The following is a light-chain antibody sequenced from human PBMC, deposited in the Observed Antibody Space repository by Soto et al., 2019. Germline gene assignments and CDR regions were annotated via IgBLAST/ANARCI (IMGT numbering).Light chain of an antibody. CDR2: EVS. Sequence: QSALTQPPSASGSPGQSVTISCTGTSSDVGGYNYVSWYQQHPGKAPKLMIYEVSKRPSGVPDRFSGSMSGNTASLTVSGLQAEDEADYYCTSYAGDTSLGVLGGGTKVTVL. CDR3: TSYAGDTSLGV. V-gene: IGLV2-8*01. CDR1: SSDVGGYNY. J-gene: IGLJ3*02.